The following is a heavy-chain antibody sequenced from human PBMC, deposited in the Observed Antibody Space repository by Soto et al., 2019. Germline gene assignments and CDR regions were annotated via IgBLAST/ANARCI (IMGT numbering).Heavy chain of an antibody. V-gene: IGHV4-31*03. Sequence: QVQLQASGPGLVKPSQTLSLTCTVSGGSISSGGYYWSWIRQHPGKGLEWIGYIYYSGSTYYKPSLKSRVTISVDTSKNEFALKLSSVTAADTAVSYCAREVSYQLRAGDRLNWFDPWCQGTQVTVAS. D-gene: IGHD2-2*01. CDR2: IYYSGST. CDR3: AREVSYQLRAGDRLNWFDP. CDR1: GGSISSGGYY. J-gene: IGHJ5*02.